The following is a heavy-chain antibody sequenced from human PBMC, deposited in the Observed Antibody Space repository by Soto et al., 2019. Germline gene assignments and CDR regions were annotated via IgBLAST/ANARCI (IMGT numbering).Heavy chain of an antibody. V-gene: IGHV4-31*03. J-gene: IGHJ4*02. D-gene: IGHD4-4*01. CDR2: ISNSGST. CDR1: GASISSGSYY. CDR3: ARAVYSNHVY. Sequence: QVQLQESGPGLVKPSQTLSLTCTVSGASISSGSYYWSRIRQLPGKGLEWIGYISNSGSTYYNPSLKSRVTISVDTSKNQFSLRVSSVTAADTAVYYCARAVYSNHVYWGQGTLVTVSS.